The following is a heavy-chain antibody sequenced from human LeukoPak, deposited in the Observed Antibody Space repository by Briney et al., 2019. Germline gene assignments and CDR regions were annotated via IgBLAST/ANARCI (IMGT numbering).Heavy chain of an antibody. J-gene: IGHJ4*02. CDR2: ISYDGSIN. V-gene: IGHV3-30*19. D-gene: IGHD2-15*01. CDR1: GFTFSTYG. Sequence: GGSLRLSCAASGFTFSTYGMHWVRQAPGKGLEWVAVISYDGSINFYAASVKGRFTISRDNSKNTLYLQMNSLRADDTALYFCARDRRYCSGGSCYFDYFFDHWDQGTLVTVSS. CDR3: ARDRRYCSGGSCYFDYFFDH.